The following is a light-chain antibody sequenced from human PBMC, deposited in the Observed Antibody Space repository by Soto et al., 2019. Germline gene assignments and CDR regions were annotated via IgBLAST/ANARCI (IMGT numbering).Light chain of an antibody. CDR3: QQYGSSPPIT. J-gene: IGKJ5*01. CDR1: QSISSNY. CDR2: AAS. Sequence: EIVLTQPPGTLSLSPGERATLSCRASQSISSNYLAWYQQKPGQAPRLLIYAASSRATGIPDRFSGSGSGTDFTLTISRLEPEDFAVYYCQQYGSSPPITFGQGTRLEIK. V-gene: IGKV3-20*01.